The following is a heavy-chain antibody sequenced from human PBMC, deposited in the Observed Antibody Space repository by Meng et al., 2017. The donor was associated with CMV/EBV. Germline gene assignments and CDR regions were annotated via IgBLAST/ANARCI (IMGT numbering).Heavy chain of an antibody. Sequence: ASVKVSCKASGYRFITSDIMWVRQAPGQGLEWMGRISPYNGKRNYAQKLEGRVTLTTDTSTSIAYMELTKLRSDGTAVYYRSRSLDTWDSPYYWGQGTLVTVSS. V-gene: IGHV1-18*01. CDR1: GYRFITSD. CDR3: SRSLDTWDSPYY. D-gene: IGHD1-26*01. J-gene: IGHJ4*02. CDR2: ISPYNGKR.